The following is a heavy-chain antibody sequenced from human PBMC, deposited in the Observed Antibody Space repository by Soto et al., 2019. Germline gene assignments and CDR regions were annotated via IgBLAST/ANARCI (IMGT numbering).Heavy chain of an antibody. CDR3: ARGRYYYDSSGYYFGGGGSNPGMDV. V-gene: IGHV3-13*05. CDR1: GFTFSSYD. D-gene: IGHD3-22*01. Sequence: PGGSLRLSCAASGFTFSSYDMHWARQATGKGMEWVSAIGTAGDPYYPGSVKGRFPISREDAKNSLYLQMNSLRVGDTAVYYCARGRYYYDSSGYYFGGGGSNPGMDVWGQGTTVTVSS. J-gene: IGHJ6*02. CDR2: IGTAGDP.